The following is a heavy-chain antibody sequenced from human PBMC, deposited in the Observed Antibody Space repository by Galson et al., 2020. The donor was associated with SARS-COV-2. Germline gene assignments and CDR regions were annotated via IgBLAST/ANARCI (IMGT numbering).Heavy chain of an antibody. CDR1: LGTFSSYA. V-gene: IGHV1-69*13. CDR2: IIPIFGTA. J-gene: IGHJ4*02. D-gene: IGHD3-22*01. CDR3: ARTGYYDSSGYWGDY. Sequence: SVKVSCKASLGTFSSYAISWVRQAPGQGLEWMGGIIPIFGTANYAQKFQGRVTITADESTSTAYMELSSLRSEDTAVYYCARTGYYDSSGYWGDYWGQGTLVTVSS.